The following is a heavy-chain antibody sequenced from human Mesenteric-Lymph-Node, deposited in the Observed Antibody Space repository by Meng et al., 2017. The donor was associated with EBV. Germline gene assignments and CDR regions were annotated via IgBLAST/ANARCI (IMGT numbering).Heavy chain of an antibody. V-gene: IGHV4-34*01. CDR3: ARGKTVGRSPWFDP. D-gene: IGHD4-11*01. CDR2: SNQSGST. CDR1: GGSLSGYH. Sequence: QVHLRQWGAGLLKPSDTLSLPCAVYGGSLSGYHWTWIRQSPGKGLEWIGESNQSGSTSYNPSLKSRVTISVDTSQNQFSLKLSSVTAADTAVYYCARGKTVGRSPWFDPWGQGTLVTVSS. J-gene: IGHJ5*02.